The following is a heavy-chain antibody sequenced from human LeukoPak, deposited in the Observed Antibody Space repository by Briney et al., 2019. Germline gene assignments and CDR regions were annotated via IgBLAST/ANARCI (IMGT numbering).Heavy chain of an antibody. CDR3: AREGSAGYCSGGSCQGVFQH. CDR1: GGTFSSYA. CDR2: IIPIFGTA. Sequence: GSSVKVSCKASGGTFSSYAFSWVRQAPGQGLEWMGGIIPIFGTANYAQKFQGRVTITADESTSTAYMELSSLRSEDTAVYYCAREGSAGYCSGGSCQGVFQHWGQGTLVTVSS. V-gene: IGHV1-69*01. D-gene: IGHD2-15*01. J-gene: IGHJ1*01.